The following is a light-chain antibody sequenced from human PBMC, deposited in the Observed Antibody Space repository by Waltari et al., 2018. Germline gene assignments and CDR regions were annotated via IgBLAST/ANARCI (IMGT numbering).Light chain of an antibody. J-gene: IGLJ2*01. V-gene: IGLV2-14*03. CDR2: DVF. CDR3: SSYISSPPHVV. CDR1: SSYIGGYNS. Sequence: QSALTQPASVSGSPGQSISISCTGISSYIGGYNSVSWYQHHPGKAPKLLIYDVFNRPSGVSNRFSGSKSGNAASLAISGLQVEDEAVYYCSSYISSPPHVVFGEGTKLTVL.